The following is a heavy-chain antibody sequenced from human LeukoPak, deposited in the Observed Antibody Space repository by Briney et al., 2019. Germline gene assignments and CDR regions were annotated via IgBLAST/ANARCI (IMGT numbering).Heavy chain of an antibody. D-gene: IGHD6-13*01. CDR2: MNPNSGNT. Sequence: GASVKVSCKASGYTFTSYDINWVRQATGQGLEWMGWMNPNSGNTGYAQKFQGRVTMTRNTSISKAYMELSSLRSEDTAVYYCARASSSWYRVEKRFEPWGQGTLVTVSS. J-gene: IGHJ5*02. CDR3: ARASSSWYRVEKRFEP. V-gene: IGHV1-8*01. CDR1: GYTFTSYD.